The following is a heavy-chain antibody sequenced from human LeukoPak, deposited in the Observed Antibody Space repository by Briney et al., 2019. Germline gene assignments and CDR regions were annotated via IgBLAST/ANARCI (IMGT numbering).Heavy chain of an antibody. Sequence: ASVKVSCKASGGTFSSYAISWVRQAPGQGLEWMGGIIPIFGTANYAQKLQGRVTMTTDTSTSTAYMELRSLRSDDTAVYYCARVHYYDSSGYPVDYWGQGTLVTVSS. D-gene: IGHD3-22*01. V-gene: IGHV1-69*05. CDR3: ARVHYYDSSGYPVDY. CDR2: IIPIFGTA. CDR1: GGTFSSYA. J-gene: IGHJ4*02.